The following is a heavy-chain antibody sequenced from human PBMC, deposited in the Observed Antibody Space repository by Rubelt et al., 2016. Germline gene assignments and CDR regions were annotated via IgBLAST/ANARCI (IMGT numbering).Heavy chain of an antibody. CDR1: GYTFTSYA. V-gene: IGHV1-3*01. Sequence: QVQLVQSGAEVKKPGASVKVSCKASGYTFTSYAMHWVRQAPGQRLEWMGWINAGNGNTKYSQKFQGRVTSNRDTSAGTAYMELSSLRSEDTAVYYCARMRGPYSSSGGEFDPWGQGTLVTVSS. CDR2: INAGNGNT. D-gene: IGHD6-13*01. CDR3: ARMRGPYSSSGGEFDP. J-gene: IGHJ5*02.